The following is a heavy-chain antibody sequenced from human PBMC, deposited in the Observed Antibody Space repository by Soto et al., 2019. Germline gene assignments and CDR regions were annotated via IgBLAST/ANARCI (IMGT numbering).Heavy chain of an antibody. CDR2: ISGSGGST. V-gene: IGHV3-23*01. CDR3: SGEVITGTTSVDY. D-gene: IGHD1-7*01. Sequence: LXLSCAASGFIFSSYAMSWFLQAPGKGLEWVSAISGSGGSTYYADSVKGRFTISRDNSKNTLYLQMNSLRAEDTAVYYCSGEVITGTTSVDYWGQGTLVTVSS. J-gene: IGHJ4*02. CDR1: GFIFSSYA.